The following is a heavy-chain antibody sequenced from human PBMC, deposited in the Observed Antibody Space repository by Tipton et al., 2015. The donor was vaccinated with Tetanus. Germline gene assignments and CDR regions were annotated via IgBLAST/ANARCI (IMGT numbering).Heavy chain of an antibody. CDR3: ARGHLRGIVVAVFDY. Sequence: LSLTCTVSGDSITSSKYSWNWIRQPPGKGLEWIGYVYHTGSTYYKPSLKSRVTMSVDRSMNQFSLNLNSVTAADTAVYYCARGHLRGIVVAVFDYWGQGTLVTVSS. J-gene: IGHJ4*02. V-gene: IGHV4-30-2*01. CDR2: VYHTGST. D-gene: IGHD2-15*01. CDR1: GDSITSSKYS.